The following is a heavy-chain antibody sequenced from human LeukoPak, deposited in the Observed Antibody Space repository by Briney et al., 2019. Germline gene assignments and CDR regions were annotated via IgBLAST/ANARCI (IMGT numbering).Heavy chain of an antibody. J-gene: IGHJ4*02. V-gene: IGHV1-2*02. CDR1: GYTFTGYY. D-gene: IGHD5-24*01. Sequence: ASVKVSCTASGYTFTGYYMHWVRQAPGQGVEWMGWINPNSGGTNYAQTFQGRVTMTRDTSISTAYMELSRLRSDHTAVYYCARVSGDGYSNYWGQGTLVTVSS. CDR2: INPNSGGT. CDR3: ARVSGDGYSNY.